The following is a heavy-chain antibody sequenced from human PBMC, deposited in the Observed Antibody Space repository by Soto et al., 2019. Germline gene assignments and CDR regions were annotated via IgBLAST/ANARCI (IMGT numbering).Heavy chain of an antibody. CDR3: ARGYSSSSSHYYYGMDV. Sequence: GASVKVSCKASGGTFSSYAISWVRQAPGQGLEWMGGIIPIFGTANYAQKFQGRVTITADESTSTAYMELSSLRSEDTAVYYCARGYSSSSSHYYYGMDVWGQGTTVTVS. J-gene: IGHJ6*02. CDR1: GGTFSSYA. D-gene: IGHD6-6*01. CDR2: IIPIFGTA. V-gene: IGHV1-69*13.